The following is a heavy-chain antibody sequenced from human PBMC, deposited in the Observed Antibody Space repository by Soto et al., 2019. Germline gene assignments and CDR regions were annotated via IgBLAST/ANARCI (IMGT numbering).Heavy chain of an antibody. CDR2: IYYSGST. CDR1: GGSISSGGYY. D-gene: IGHD3-16*01. Sequence: ASETLSLTCTVSGGSISSGGYYWSWIRQHPGKGLEWIGYIYYSGSTYYNPSLKSRVTISVDTSKNQFSLKLSSVTAADTAVYYCARDVSGGLPYYYYYMDVWGKGTTVTVSS. CDR3: ARDVSGGLPYYYYYMDV. J-gene: IGHJ6*03. V-gene: IGHV4-31*03.